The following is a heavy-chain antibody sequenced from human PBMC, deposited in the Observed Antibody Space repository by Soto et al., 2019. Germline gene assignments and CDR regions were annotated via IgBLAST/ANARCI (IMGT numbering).Heavy chain of an antibody. CDR2: INHSGST. CDR1: GGSFSGYY. J-gene: IGHJ5*02. CDR3: ARGRVAASGFFDP. D-gene: IGHD2-15*01. V-gene: IGHV4-34*01. Sequence: PSETLSLTCAVYGGSFSGYYWSWIRQPPGKGLEWIGEINHSGSTNYNPSLKSRVTISVDTSKNQFSLKLSSVTAADTAVYYCARGRVAASGFFDPWGQGTLVTVSS.